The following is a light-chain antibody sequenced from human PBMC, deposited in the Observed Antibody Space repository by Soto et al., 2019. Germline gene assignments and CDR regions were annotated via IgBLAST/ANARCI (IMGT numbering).Light chain of an antibody. J-gene: IGKJ3*01. CDR2: AAS. V-gene: IGKV3-20*01. CDR1: QSVSSNP. CDR3: QQHGSWGIT. Sequence: EIVLTQSPGTLSLSPGDSATLSCRASQSVSSNPLAWHQQKPGQAPRLLMYAASSRAAGIPDRFSGSGSGTDFTLTISRLEPEDFAVYYCQQHGSWGITFGPGTKVDIK.